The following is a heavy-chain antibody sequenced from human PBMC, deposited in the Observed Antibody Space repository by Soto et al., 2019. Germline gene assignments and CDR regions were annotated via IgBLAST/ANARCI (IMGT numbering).Heavy chain of an antibody. CDR3: ARESGPPPYYYYYMDV. CDR2: ISSSSSTI. V-gene: IGHV3-48*04. D-gene: IGHD7-27*01. CDR1: GFTFSSYS. J-gene: IGHJ6*03. Sequence: GGSLRLSCAASGFTFSSYSMNWVRQAPGKGLEWVSYISSSSSTIYYADSVKGRFTISRDNAENSLYLQMNSLRAEDTAVYYCARESGPPPYYYYYMDVWGKGTTVTVSS.